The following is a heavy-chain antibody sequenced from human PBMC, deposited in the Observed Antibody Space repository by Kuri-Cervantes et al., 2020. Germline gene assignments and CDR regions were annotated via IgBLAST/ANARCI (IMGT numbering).Heavy chain of an antibody. CDR2: IVHSGGNT. Sequence: GESLKISCAAYGFTFSSYAMSWVRQAPGKGLEWLSAIVHSGGNTYYADSVKGRFTISRNNSKNTLYLQMNSLRPEDTALYYCVRGMKAGYLSYFDYWGQGTLVTVSS. V-gene: IGHV3-23*01. CDR1: GFTFSSYA. CDR3: VRGMKAGYLSYFDY. J-gene: IGHJ4*02. D-gene: IGHD6-25*01.